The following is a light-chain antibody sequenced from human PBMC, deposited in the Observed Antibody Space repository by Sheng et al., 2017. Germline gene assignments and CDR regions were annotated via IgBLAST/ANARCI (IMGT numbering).Light chain of an antibody. V-gene: IGKV3-15*01. CDR3: QQVNSYPLT. CDR2: GAS. CDR1: QSVSDN. J-gene: IGKJ4*01. Sequence: EIVMTQSPATLSVSPGERATLSCRASQSVSDNLAWFQQRPGQAPRLLIYGASTRATGVPDRFSGRGSGTEFTLTISSLQPEDFATYYCQQVNSYPLTFGGGTKVEIK.